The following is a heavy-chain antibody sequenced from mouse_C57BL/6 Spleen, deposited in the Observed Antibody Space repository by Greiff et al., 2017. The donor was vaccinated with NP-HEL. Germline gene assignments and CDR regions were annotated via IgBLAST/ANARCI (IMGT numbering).Heavy chain of an antibody. V-gene: IGHV5-4*01. CDR3: ARDRYGKLFDY. J-gene: IGHJ2*01. CDR2: ISDGGSYT. D-gene: IGHD2-1*01. Sequence: EVQVVESGGGLVKPGGSLKLSCAASGFTFSSYAMSWVRQTPEKRLEWVATISDGGSYTYYPDNVKGRFTISRDNAKNNLYLQMSHLKSEDTAMYYCARDRYGKLFDYWGQGTTLTVSS. CDR1: GFTFSSYA.